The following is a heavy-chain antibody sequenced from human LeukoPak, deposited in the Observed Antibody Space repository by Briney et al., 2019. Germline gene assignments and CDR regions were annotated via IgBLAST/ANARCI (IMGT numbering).Heavy chain of an antibody. Sequence: GGSLRLSCEAPGFTFGSHAMYWVRQAPGKGLEWVAGIFGSGGSPHYADPVKGRFTISRDNSRNTVYLQINSLRAEDTAVYYCGKTTVGYSSGQKPAWPVDYWGQGTLVTVSS. CDR2: IFGSGGSP. CDR3: GKTTVGYSSGQKPAWPVDY. D-gene: IGHD5-18*01. J-gene: IGHJ4*02. CDR1: GFTFGSHA. V-gene: IGHV3-23*01.